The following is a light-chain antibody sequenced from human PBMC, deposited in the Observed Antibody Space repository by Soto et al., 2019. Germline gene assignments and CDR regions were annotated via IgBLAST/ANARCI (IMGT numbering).Light chain of an antibody. CDR1: SGHSTYA. Sequence: QPVLTQSPSASASLGASVKLTCTLRSGHSTYAIAWHQQQPEKGPRYLMEINSDGSHNKGDGIPDRFSGSSSGTERYLTISSLQSEDEADYYCQTWDTHVIFCGGTKLTVL. CDR2: INSDGSH. V-gene: IGLV4-69*01. CDR3: QTWDTHVI. J-gene: IGLJ2*01.